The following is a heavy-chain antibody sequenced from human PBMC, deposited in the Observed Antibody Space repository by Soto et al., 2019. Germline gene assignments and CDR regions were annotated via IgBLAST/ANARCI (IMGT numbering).Heavy chain of an antibody. CDR2: ISWNSGSI. CDR3: AKGRTPDSTLGYCSGGSCYSFDI. J-gene: IGHJ3*02. Sequence: GGSLRLSCAASGFTFDDYAMHWVRQAPGKGLEWVSGISWNSGSIGYADSVKGRFTISRDNAKNSLYLQMNSLRAEDTALYYCAKGRTPDSTLGYCSGGSCYSFDIWGQGTMVTVSS. V-gene: IGHV3-9*01. CDR1: GFTFDDYA. D-gene: IGHD2-15*01.